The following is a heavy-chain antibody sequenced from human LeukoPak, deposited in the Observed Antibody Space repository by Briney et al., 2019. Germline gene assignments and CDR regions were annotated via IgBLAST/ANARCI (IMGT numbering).Heavy chain of an antibody. CDR1: GFTFSSYA. CDR3: AKVETSGGANCYALDY. Sequence: GGSLRLSCAASGFTFSSYAMTWVRQAPDKGLEWVSSISGSDGSTYYADSVKGRFTISRDDSQNTLYLQMNSLSAEDTAVYYCAKVETSGGANCYALDYWGQGTLVTVSS. V-gene: IGHV3-23*01. J-gene: IGHJ4*02. CDR2: ISGSDGST. D-gene: IGHD2-2*01.